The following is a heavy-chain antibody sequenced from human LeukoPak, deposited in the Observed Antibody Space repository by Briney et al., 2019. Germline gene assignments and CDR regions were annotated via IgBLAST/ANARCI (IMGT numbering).Heavy chain of an antibody. CDR2: ISDDESRK. V-gene: IGHV3-30-3*01. CDR1: GFTFSTYA. D-gene: IGHD2-2*02. Sequence: NPGGSLRLSCAASGFTFSTYAMHWVRQAPGKGLEWVAVISDDESRKFYADSVKGRFTISRDNSKNTLYLQMSSLRADDTAVYYRARERLYTTSAPPDSWGQGTLVTVSS. J-gene: IGHJ4*02. CDR3: ARERLYTTSAPPDS.